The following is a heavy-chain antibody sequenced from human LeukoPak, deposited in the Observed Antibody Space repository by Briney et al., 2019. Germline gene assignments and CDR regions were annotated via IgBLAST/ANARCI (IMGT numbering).Heavy chain of an antibody. CDR2: IIPIFGTA. J-gene: IGHJ4*02. CDR3: ASRSIVNPGGFDY. D-gene: IGHD2-2*01. V-gene: IGHV1-69*05. CDR1: GGTFSSYA. Sequence: ASVKVSCKASGGTFSSYAISWVRQAPGQGLEWMGGIIPIFGTANYAQKFQGRVTITTDESTSTAYMELSSLRSEDTAVYYCASRSIVNPGGFDYWGQGTLVTVSS.